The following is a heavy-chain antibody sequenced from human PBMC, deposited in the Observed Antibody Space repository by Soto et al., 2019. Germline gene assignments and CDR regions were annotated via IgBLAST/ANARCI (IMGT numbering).Heavy chain of an antibody. CDR1: GGSISSGGYY. J-gene: IGHJ4*02. CDR3: ALVVPAAMRYFDY. V-gene: IGHV4-31*03. Sequence: SETLSLTCTVSGGSISSGGYYWSWIRQHPGKGLEWIGYIYYSGSTYYNPSLKSRVTISVDTSKNQFSLKLSSVTAADTAVYYCALVVPAAMRYFDYWGQGTLVTVSS. CDR2: IYYSGST. D-gene: IGHD2-2*01.